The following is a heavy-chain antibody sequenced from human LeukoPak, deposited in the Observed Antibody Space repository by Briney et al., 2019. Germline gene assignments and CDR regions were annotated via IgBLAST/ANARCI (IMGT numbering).Heavy chain of an antibody. CDR1: GGSFSGHY. CDR3: AKNNWFDP. Sequence: SETLSLTRAVSGGSFSGHYWSWIRQPPGKGLEWIGEINDSGITNYNPSLKSRVTISADTSKNQFSLKLSSVTAADTAVYYCAKNNWFDPWGQGTLVTVSS. J-gene: IGHJ5*02. V-gene: IGHV4-34*01. CDR2: INDSGIT.